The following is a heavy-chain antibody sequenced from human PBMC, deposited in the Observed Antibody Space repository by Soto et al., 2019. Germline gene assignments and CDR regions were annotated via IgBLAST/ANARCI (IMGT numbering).Heavy chain of an antibody. CDR1: GGSISSYC. Sequence: SETLSLTCTVSGGSISSYCWSWIRQPPGKGLEWIGYIYYSGSTNYNPSLKSRVTISVDTSKNQFSLKLSSVTAADTAVYYCARLPPYQLRGSYSSYSYMGVWGKGTTVTVSS. CDR3: ARLPPYQLRGSYSSYSYMGV. V-gene: IGHV4-59*08. D-gene: IGHD2-2*01. J-gene: IGHJ6*03. CDR2: IYYSGST.